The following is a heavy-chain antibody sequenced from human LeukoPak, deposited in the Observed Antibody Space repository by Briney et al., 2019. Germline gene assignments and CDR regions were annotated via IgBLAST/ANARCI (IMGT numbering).Heavy chain of an antibody. CDR2: IYYSGST. D-gene: IGHD6-6*01. CDR3: ARVPPAIAARPPYYYYYYMDV. Sequence: SETLSLTCTVSGGSISSSSYYWGWIRQPPGKGLEWIGTIYYSGSTYYNPSLKSRVTISVDTSKNQFSLKLSSVTAADTAVYYCARVPPAIAARPPYYYYYYMDVWGKGTTVTVSS. CDR1: GGSISSSSYY. J-gene: IGHJ6*03. V-gene: IGHV4-39*07.